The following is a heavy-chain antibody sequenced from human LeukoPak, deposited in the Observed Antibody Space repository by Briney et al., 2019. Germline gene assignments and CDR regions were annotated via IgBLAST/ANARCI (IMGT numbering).Heavy chain of an antibody. CDR3: AKEYYYDSSGYFDY. D-gene: IGHD3-22*01. J-gene: IGHJ4*02. CDR2: ISGSGGST. Sequence: GGSLRLSCVATGFTFGSHAMSWVRQAPGKGLEWVSVISGSGGSTYYADSVKGRFTISRDNSKNTLYLQMNSLRAEDTAVYYCAKEYYYDSSGYFDYWGQGTLVTVSS. CDR1: GFTFGSHA. V-gene: IGHV3-23*01.